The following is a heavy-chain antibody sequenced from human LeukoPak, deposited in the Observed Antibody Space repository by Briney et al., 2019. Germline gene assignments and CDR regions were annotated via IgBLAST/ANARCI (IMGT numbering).Heavy chain of an antibody. CDR3: AKDTLRYFNWATHGYDY. CDR1: GFTFSNYG. CDR2: IRYDGSNI. D-gene: IGHD3-9*01. J-gene: IGHJ4*02. Sequence: GGSLRLSCAASGFTFSNYGMHWVRQAPGKGLEWVAFIRYDGSNICYADSVKGRFTISRDNSKNTLYLQMNSLRAEDTAVYYCAKDTLRYFNWATHGYDYWGQGTLVTVSS. V-gene: IGHV3-30*02.